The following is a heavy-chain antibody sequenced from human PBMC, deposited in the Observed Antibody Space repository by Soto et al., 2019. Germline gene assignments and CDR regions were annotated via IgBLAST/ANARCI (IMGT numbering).Heavy chain of an antibody. CDR2: IYYSGST. J-gene: IGHJ4*02. D-gene: IGHD3-22*01. CDR3: ARDKGYYDSSGYYPYFDY. V-gene: IGHV4-31*03. CDR1: GGSISSGGYY. Sequence: QVQLQESGPGLVKPSQTLSLTCTVSGGSISSGGYYWSWIRQHPGKGLEWIGYIYYSGSTYYNPSLQSRVTISVDTSKNQFSLKLSSVTAADTAVYYCARDKGYYDSSGYYPYFDYWGQGTLVTVSS.